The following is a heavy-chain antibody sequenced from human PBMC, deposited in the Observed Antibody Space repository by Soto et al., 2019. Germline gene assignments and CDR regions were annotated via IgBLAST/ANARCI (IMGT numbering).Heavy chain of an antibody. CDR1: GGSISSYY. V-gene: IGHV4-59*01. CDR2: IYYSGGT. J-gene: IGHJ5*02. CDR3: ARDQYYYDSSGYNWFDP. D-gene: IGHD3-22*01. Sequence: PSETLSLTCTVSGGSISSYYWSWIRQPPGKGLEWIGYIYYSGGTNYNPSLKSRVTISVDTSKNQFSPKLSSVTAADTAVYYCARDQYYYDSSGYNWFDPWGQGTLVTVSS.